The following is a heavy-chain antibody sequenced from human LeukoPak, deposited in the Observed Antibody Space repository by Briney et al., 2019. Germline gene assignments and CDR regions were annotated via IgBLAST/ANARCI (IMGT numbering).Heavy chain of an antibody. V-gene: IGHV1-46*01. CDR3: ARGPTHMDFDY. CDR1: GYTFTKSDY. CDR2: INPSDGTT. J-gene: IGHJ4*02. Sequence: GASVKVSCKSSGYTFTKSDYIHWVRQAPGQGLEWMGIINPSDGTTFYAQKFQGRVTLTRDTSTNTVFMELSSLRSDDTAVFYCARGPTHMDFDYWGQGSLVTVSS.